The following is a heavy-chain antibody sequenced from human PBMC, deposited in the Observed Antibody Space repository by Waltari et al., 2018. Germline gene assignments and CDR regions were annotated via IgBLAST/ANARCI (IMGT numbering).Heavy chain of an antibody. CDR1: GFTFSSFG. Sequence: QVQLVESGGGVVQPGKSLKLSCAATGFTFSSFGIHWVRQTPGKGLEWVALFWYDGSKTFYSDSVKGRFTISRDNSQNTLYLQLNRLRDEDTGIYYCARGYDFWSGYFNYFDHWDPGTRVTVSS. V-gene: IGHV3-33*01. CDR3: ARGYDFWSGYFNYFDH. D-gene: IGHD3-3*01. J-gene: IGHJ4*02. CDR2: FWYDGSKT.